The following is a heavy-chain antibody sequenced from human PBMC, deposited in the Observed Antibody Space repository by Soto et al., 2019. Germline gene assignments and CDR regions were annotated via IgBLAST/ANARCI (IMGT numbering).Heavy chain of an antibody. CDR2: IKSKTDGGTT. J-gene: IGHJ4*02. CDR3: TTDTPAHRIAARPLDY. V-gene: IGHV3-15*01. CDR1: GFTFSNAW. Sequence: GGSLRLSCAASGFTFSNAWMSWVRQAPGKGLEWVGRIKSKTDGGTTDYAAPVKGRFIISRDDSKNTLYLQMNSLKTEDTAVYYCTTDTPAHRIAARPLDYWGQGTLVTVSS. D-gene: IGHD6-6*01.